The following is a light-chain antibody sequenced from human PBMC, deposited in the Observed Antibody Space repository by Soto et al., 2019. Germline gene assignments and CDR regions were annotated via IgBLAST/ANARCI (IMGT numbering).Light chain of an antibody. J-gene: IGKJ1*01. CDR1: QSVSGW. CDR2: EAS. CDR3: KQYETFSGT. Sequence: DIQMTQSPSTLSASVGDTVTVTCRASQSVSGWLAWYQQKPGEAHKLLIYEASALPRGVPSRFSGSGSGTKFTLTIASLQPDDFATYYCKQYETFSGTFGPGTKVDIK. V-gene: IGKV1-5*01.